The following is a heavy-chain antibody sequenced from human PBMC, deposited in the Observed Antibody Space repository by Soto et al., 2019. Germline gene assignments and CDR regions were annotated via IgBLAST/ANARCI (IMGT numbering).Heavy chain of an antibody. CDR3: ARVPGGGYCTNGVCYYYYYRMDV. V-gene: IGHV1-69*13. J-gene: IGHJ6*02. D-gene: IGHD2-8*01. Sequence: ASVKVSCKASGGTFSSYAISWVRQAPGQGLEWMGGIIPIFGTANYAQKFQGRVTITADESTSTAYMELSSLRSEDTAVYYCARVPGGGYCTNGVCYYYYYRMDVWGQGTTVTVSS. CDR2: IIPIFGTA. CDR1: GGTFSSYA.